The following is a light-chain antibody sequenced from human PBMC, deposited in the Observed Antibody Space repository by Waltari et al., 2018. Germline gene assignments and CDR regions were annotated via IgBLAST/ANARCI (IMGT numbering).Light chain of an antibody. CDR2: DAS. CDR1: QSIGSY. V-gene: IGKV3-11*01. J-gene: IGKJ2*01. Sequence: EIVLTQSPATLSLPPGDTATLSCRARQSIGSYLAWYQQKPGQPPRLLIYDASNRATGVPARFRGSGSGTDFTLTISSLEAEDFAVYYCQQRSNWTPHTFGQGARLEIK. CDR3: QQRSNWTPHT.